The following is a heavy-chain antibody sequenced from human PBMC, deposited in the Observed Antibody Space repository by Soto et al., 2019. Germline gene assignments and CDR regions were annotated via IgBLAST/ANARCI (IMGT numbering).Heavy chain of an antibody. D-gene: IGHD1-26*01. CDR3: ARDRGGSAFDI. Sequence: SETLSLTCTVSGGSISSGGYYWSWIRQHPGKGLEWIGYIYYSGSTYYNPSLKSRVTISVDTSKNQSSLKLSSVTAADTAVYYCARDRGGSAFDIWGQGTMVTVSS. J-gene: IGHJ3*02. V-gene: IGHV4-31*03. CDR1: GGSISSGGYY. CDR2: IYYSGST.